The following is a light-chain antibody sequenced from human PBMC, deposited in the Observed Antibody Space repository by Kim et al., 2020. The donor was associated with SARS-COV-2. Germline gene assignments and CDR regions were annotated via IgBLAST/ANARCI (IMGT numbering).Light chain of an antibody. CDR2: GAS. V-gene: IGKV1-16*02. CDR1: QDISNY. J-gene: IGKJ4*01. Sequence: DIQMTQSPSSLSASVGDRVTITCRASQDISNYLVWFQQKPGEAPKSLIYGASSLQSGVPSKFSGSGSGTDFTLTISNLQPEDYATYYCQHVRSYPRTFDGGNKVDIK. CDR3: QHVRSYPRT.